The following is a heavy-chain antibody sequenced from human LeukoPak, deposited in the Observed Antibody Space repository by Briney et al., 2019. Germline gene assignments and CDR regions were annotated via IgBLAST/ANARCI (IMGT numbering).Heavy chain of an antibody. CDR3: ARAQYQLLYEGEDYYYMDV. Sequence: GGSLRLSCAASGFSFSTYAMHWVRQAPGKGLEWVAAIAADGKDKHHVDSVKGRFIISRDNSQNTLYLQMNSLRSEDTAVYYCARAQYQLLYEGEDYYYMDVWGKGTTVTVSS. V-gene: IGHV3-30*04. CDR2: IAADGKDK. D-gene: IGHD2-2*02. J-gene: IGHJ6*03. CDR1: GFSFSTYA.